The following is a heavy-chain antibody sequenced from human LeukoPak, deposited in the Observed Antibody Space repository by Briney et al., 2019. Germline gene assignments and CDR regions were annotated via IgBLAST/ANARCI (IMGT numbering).Heavy chain of an antibody. CDR3: AKDRQWLVLYY. Sequence: GGSLRLSCAASGFTFSSYAMSWVRQAPGKGLEWVSAISGSGGGTYYADSVKGRFTISRDNSKNTLYLQMNSLRAEDTAVYYCAKDRQWLVLYYWGQGTLVTVSS. CDR2: ISGSGGGT. V-gene: IGHV3-23*01. D-gene: IGHD6-19*01. J-gene: IGHJ4*02. CDR1: GFTFSSYA.